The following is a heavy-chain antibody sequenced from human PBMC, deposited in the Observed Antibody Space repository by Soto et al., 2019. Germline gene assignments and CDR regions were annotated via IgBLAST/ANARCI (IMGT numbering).Heavy chain of an antibody. J-gene: IGHJ4*02. CDR3: GRGGYYVSGSYYNRHDY. D-gene: IGHD3-10*01. CDR2: IIPIFGTA. Sequence: QVQLVQSGAEVKKPGSSVKVSCKASGGTFSSYAISWVRQAPGQGLEWMGGIIPIFGTANYAQKFQGRVTMTADKSPGPAYMELSSLRSEDTAVYYGGRGGYYVSGSYYNRHDYWGQGTLVTVSS. V-gene: IGHV1-69*06. CDR1: GGTFSSYA.